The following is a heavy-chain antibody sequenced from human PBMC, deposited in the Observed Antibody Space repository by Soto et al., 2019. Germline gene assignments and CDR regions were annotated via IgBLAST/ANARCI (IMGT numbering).Heavy chain of an antibody. CDR2: ISSSGSTI. CDR1: GFIFSSYE. D-gene: IGHD6-19*01. J-gene: IGHJ6*04. V-gene: IGHV3-48*03. CDR3: ARLRASSGSDSYHYYYYGMDV. Sequence: GCSLRLSCAACGFIFSSYEMNWVRQAPGKGLEWVSYISSSGSTIYYADSVKGRFTISRDNAKNSLYLQMNSLRAEDTAVYYCARLRASSGSDSYHYYYYGMDVWGKGTTVTVSS.